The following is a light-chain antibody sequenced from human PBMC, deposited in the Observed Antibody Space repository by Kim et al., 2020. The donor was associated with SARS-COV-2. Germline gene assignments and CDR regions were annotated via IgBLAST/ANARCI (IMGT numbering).Light chain of an antibody. Sequence: VSAGERATLSCRASQSVRSNLAWYQQKPGQAPRLLIYGASTRATGVPARFSGSGSGTEFTLTISSLQSEDFAVYYCQQYTTWRGAFGQGTKVDIK. V-gene: IGKV3-15*01. CDR3: QQYTTWRGA. CDR2: GAS. CDR1: QSVRSN. J-gene: IGKJ1*01.